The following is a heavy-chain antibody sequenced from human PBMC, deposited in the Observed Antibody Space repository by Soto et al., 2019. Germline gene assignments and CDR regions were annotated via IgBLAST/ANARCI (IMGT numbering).Heavy chain of an antibody. V-gene: IGHV1-46*03. J-gene: IGHJ3*02. Sequence: ASVKVSCKVSGYTLTELSMHWVRQAPGQGLEWMGIINPSGGSTSYAQKFQGRVTMTRDTSTSTVYMELSSLRSEDTAVYYCAGEDSSSPGAFDIWGQGTMVTVSS. D-gene: IGHD6-13*01. CDR1: GYTLTELS. CDR2: INPSGGST. CDR3: AGEDSSSPGAFDI.